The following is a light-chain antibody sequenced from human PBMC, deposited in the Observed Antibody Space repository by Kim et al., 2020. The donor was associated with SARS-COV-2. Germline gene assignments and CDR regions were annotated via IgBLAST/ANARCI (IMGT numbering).Light chain of an antibody. J-gene: IGKJ4*01. CDR3: QQRGNWPPALT. V-gene: IGKV3-11*01. CDR2: DAA. Sequence: PGESATISCKASHNVDISLAWYQQTPGQAPRLLIYDAAIRAAGIPDRFSASGSGTDFTLTIGSLAPEDFAVYYCQQRGNWPPALTFGGGTKVDIK. CDR1: HNVDIS.